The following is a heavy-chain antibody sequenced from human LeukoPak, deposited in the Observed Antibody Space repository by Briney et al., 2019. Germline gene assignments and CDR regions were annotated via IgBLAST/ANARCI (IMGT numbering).Heavy chain of an antibody. Sequence: SETLSLTCTVSGGSISSYYWSWIRQPAGKGLEWIGRIYTSGSTNYNPSLKSRVTMSVDTSKNQFSLKLSSVTAADTAVYYCASAYSSGWNGSYYYYMDVCGKGTTVTVSS. CDR1: GGSISSYY. D-gene: IGHD6-19*01. CDR2: IYTSGST. CDR3: ASAYSSGWNGSYYYYMDV. J-gene: IGHJ6*03. V-gene: IGHV4-4*07.